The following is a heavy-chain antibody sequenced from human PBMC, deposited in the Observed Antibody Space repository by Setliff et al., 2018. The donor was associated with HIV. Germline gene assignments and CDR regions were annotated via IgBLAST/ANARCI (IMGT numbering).Heavy chain of an antibody. J-gene: IGHJ4*02. CDR3: ARHSPSDY. CDR1: GDSITSGGFY. V-gene: IGHV4-31*02. CDR2: IYHSGST. Sequence: SETLSLTCTVSGDSITSGGFYWSWIRQHPVKGLEWIGYIYHSGSTYYNPSLKSRVTISVDTFKNQFSLKLSSVTAADTAVYYCARHSPSDYWGQGTLVTVSS.